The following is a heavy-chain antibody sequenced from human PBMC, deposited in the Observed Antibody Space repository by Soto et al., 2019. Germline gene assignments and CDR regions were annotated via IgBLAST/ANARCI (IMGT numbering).Heavy chain of an antibody. CDR2: ISWNSGSI. V-gene: IGHV3-9*01. CDR3: AKEIMITFGGVMDDAFDI. J-gene: IGHJ3*02. Sequence: EVQLVESGGGLVQPGRSLRLSCAASGFTFDDYAMHWVRQAPGKGLEWVSGISWNSGSIGYADSMKGRFTISRDNAKNSLYLQMNSLRAEDTALYYCAKEIMITFGGVMDDAFDIWGQGTMVTVSS. D-gene: IGHD3-16*01. CDR1: GFTFDDYA.